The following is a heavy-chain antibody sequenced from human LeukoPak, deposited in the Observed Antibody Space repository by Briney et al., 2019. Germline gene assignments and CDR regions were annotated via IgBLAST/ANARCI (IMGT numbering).Heavy chain of an antibody. D-gene: IGHD5-12*01. CDR3: AREGLPGHFDY. Sequence: SETLSLTCTVSGGSISSYYWSWIRQPPGKGLEWIGYIYYSGSTNYNPSLKSRVTISVDTSKNQFSLKLSSVTAADTAVYYCAREGLPGHFDYWGQGTLATVSS. V-gene: IGHV4-59*01. CDR2: IYYSGST. CDR1: GGSISSYY. J-gene: IGHJ4*02.